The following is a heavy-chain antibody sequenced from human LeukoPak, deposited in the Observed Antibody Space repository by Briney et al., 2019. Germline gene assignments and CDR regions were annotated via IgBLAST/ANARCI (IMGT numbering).Heavy chain of an antibody. CDR2: INPNSGGT. V-gene: IGHV1-2*02. J-gene: IGHJ6*03. D-gene: IGHD6-13*01. CDR3: ARDPGIAAAGGIYYYYYMDV. Sequence: WASVKVSCKASGYTFTGYYMHWVRQAPGQGLEWMGWINPNSGGTNYAQKFQGRVTMTRDTSTSTVYMDLSSLRSEDTAVYYCARDPGIAAAGGIYYYYYMDVWGRGTTVTISS. CDR1: GYTFTGYY.